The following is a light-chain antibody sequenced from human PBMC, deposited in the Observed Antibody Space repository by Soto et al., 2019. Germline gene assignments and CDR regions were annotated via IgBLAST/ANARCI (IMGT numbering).Light chain of an antibody. J-gene: IGLJ2*01. CDR3: QSYDSSLSGVV. Sequence: QAVVTQPPSVSGPPGKGATFPCLGGTSNIGAGYDVHWYQQLPGTAPKLLIYGNSNRPSGVPDRFSGSKSGTSASLAITGLQAEDEADYYCQSYDSSLSGVVFGGGTKLTVL. V-gene: IGLV1-40*01. CDR1: TSNIGAGYD. CDR2: GNS.